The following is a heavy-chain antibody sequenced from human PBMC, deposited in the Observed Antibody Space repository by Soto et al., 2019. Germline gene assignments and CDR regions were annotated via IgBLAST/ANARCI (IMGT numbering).Heavy chain of an antibody. CDR3: ARVGYDFWSGESLYYYMDV. D-gene: IGHD3-3*01. V-gene: IGHV1-3*01. J-gene: IGHJ6*03. CDR1: GYTSTNYG. Sequence: ASVKVSCKASGYTSTNYGMHWVRQAPGQRLEWMGWINAGSGNTKYSQKFQGRITITRDTSASTAYMELSSLRSEDTAVYYCARVGYDFWSGESLYYYMDVWGKGTTVTVSS. CDR2: INAGSGNT.